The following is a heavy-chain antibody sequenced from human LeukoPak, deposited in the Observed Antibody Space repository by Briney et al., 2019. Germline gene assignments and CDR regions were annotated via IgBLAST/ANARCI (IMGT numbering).Heavy chain of an antibody. D-gene: IGHD5-12*01. CDR3: GKDPNGGYIGAFDF. CDR1: GLAFRNYA. CDR2: IRGSGGDI. J-gene: IGHJ4*02. V-gene: IGHV3-23*01. Sequence: GGSLRLSCVASGLAFRNYAMTWVRQAPRKGLEWVSVIRGSGGDIRYADSVKGRFTISRDNSVNTLYLQMNSLRAEDTAVYYCGKDPNGGYIGAFDFWGQGTLVTVSS.